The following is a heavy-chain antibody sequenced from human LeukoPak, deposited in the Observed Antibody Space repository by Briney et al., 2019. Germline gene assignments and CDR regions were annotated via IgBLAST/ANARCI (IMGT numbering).Heavy chain of an antibody. CDR1: GYTFTGYY. D-gene: IGHD3-16*02. V-gene: IGHV1-8*02. CDR3: ASSGLYPNINDY. Sequence: GASVKVSCKASGYTFTGYYMHWVRQATGQGLEWMGWMNPNSGNTGYAQKFQGRVTMTRNTSISTAYMELSSLRSEDTAVYYCASSGLYPNINDYWGQGTLVTVSS. J-gene: IGHJ4*02. CDR2: MNPNSGNT.